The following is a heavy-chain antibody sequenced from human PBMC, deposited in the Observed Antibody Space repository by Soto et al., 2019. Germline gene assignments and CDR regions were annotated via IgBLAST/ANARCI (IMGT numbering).Heavy chain of an antibody. CDR2: INHSGST. CDR3: ARGPHTIVVGPNWFDP. J-gene: IGHJ5*02. Sequence: PSETLSLTCAVYGGSFSGYYWRWIRQPPGKGLEWIGEINHSGSTNYNPSLKSRVTISVDTSKNQFSLKLSSVTAADTAVYYCARGPHTIVVGPNWFDPWGQGTLVTVSS. D-gene: IGHD2-2*01. CDR1: GGSFSGYY. V-gene: IGHV4-34*01.